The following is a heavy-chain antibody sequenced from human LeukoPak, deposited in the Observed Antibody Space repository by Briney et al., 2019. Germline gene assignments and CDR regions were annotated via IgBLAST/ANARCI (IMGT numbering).Heavy chain of an antibody. J-gene: IGHJ4*02. CDR1: GGSISSYY. CDR3: AIGNSGWYNY. D-gene: IGHD6-19*01. V-gene: IGHV4-59*08. Sequence: PSETLSLTCTVSGGSISSYYWSWIRQPPGKGLEWIGYIYYSGSTNYNPSLKSRVTISVDTSKNQFSLKLSSVTAADTAVYYCAIGNSGWYNYWGQGTLVTVSS. CDR2: IYYSGST.